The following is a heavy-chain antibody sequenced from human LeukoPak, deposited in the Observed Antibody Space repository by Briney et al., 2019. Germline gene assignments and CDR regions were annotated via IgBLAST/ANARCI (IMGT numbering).Heavy chain of an antibody. CDR2: INPSGGST. J-gene: IGHJ4*02. CDR3: ARPATSGYGSNWYNY. CDR1: GYTFISYY. D-gene: IGHD6-13*01. V-gene: IGHV1-46*01. Sequence: ASVKVSCKASGYTFISYYIHWVRQAPGQGLEWMGIINPSGGSTTHAQKFQGRVTMTRDTSTSTVYMELSSLRSEDTAVYYCARPATSGYGSNWYNYWGQGTLVTVSS.